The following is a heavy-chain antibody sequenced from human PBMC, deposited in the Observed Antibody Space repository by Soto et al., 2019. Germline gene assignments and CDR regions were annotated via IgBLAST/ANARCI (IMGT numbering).Heavy chain of an antibody. D-gene: IGHD2-2*01. CDR1: GGTFSPSA. J-gene: IGHJ6*02. V-gene: IGHV1-69*01. CDR2: IIPFLGAS. CDR3: AREPWSTISCSNSDYYDGMDV. Sequence: QVPLVQSGAEVKKPGSSVKVYCKASGGTFSPSALAWVRQAPGQGLEWMGGIIPFLGASTYAQKFQGRVTITADESTSTATMELSSRIAEDTAVYFWAREPWSTISCSNSDYYDGMDVWGQGNTVTGSS.